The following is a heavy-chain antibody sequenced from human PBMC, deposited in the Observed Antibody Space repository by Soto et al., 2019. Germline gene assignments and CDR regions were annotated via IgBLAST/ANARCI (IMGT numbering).Heavy chain of an antibody. J-gene: IGHJ3*02. V-gene: IGHV4-34*01. CDR3: ASLPGVTGDDAFDI. CDR1: GGSFSGYY. Sequence: SETVSLTCAVYGGSFSGYYWSWIRQPPGKGLEWIGEINHSGSTNYNPSLKSRVTISVDTSKNQFSLKLSSVTAADTAVYYCASLPGVTGDDAFDIWGQGTMVTVSS. D-gene: IGHD7-27*01. CDR2: INHSGST.